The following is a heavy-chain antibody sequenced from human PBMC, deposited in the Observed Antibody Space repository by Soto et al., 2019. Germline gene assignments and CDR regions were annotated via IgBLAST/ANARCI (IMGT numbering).Heavy chain of an antibody. CDR2: IYHSGST. D-gene: IGHD1-26*01. V-gene: IGHV4-4*02. J-gene: IGHJ4*02. Sequence: SETLSLTCAVSGGSISSSNWWSWVRQPPGKGLEWIGEIYHSGSTNYNPSLKSRVTISVDKSKNQFSLKLSSMTAADTAVYYCARDDGRVGATSKFDYWGQGALVTVSS. CDR3: ARDDGRVGATSKFDY. CDR1: GGSISSSNW.